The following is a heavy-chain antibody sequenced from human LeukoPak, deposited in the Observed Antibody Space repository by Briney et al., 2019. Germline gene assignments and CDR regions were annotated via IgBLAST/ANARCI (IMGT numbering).Heavy chain of an antibody. V-gene: IGHV3-7*01. D-gene: IGHD3-3*01. J-gene: IGHJ4*02. CDR2: IKQDGTEK. Sequence: GGSLRLSCAASGFTFSSYAMSWVRQAPGKGLEWVANIKQDGTEKYYVDSVKGRFSISRDNAKNSLYLQMNSLRVEDTAVYYCARDEVGGYYFEWGQGNLVNVSS. CDR3: ARDEVGGYYFE. CDR1: GFTFSSYA.